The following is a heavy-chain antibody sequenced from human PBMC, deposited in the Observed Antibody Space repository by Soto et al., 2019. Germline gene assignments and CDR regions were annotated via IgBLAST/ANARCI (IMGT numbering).Heavy chain of an antibody. CDR2: INPNSGGT. D-gene: IGHD3-10*01. CDR3: ARDRDGRGEDFDY. V-gene: IGHV1-2*02. CDR1: GYTFTGYY. Sequence: GASVKVSCKASGYTFTGYYMHWVRQAPGQGLEWMGWINPNSGGTNYAQKFQGRVTVTRNTSISTVYMELSGLRSEDTAVYYCARDRDGRGEDFDYWGQGTLVTVSS. J-gene: IGHJ4*02.